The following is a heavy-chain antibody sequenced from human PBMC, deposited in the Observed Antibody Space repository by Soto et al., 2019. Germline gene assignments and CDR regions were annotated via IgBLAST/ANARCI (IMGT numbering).Heavy chain of an antibody. CDR2: IWYDGSNK. V-gene: IGHV3-33*01. CDR3: ARGYSSSRDLGY. Sequence: QVQLVESGGGVVQPGTSLGLSCAASGFSFSSYDIHWVRQAPGKGLEWVAVIWYDGSNKYYADSVKGRFIISRDNSKNTLYLQMNSLRADDTAVNYCARGYSSSRDLGYWGQGTLVTVSS. D-gene: IGHD6-13*01. J-gene: IGHJ4*02. CDR1: GFSFSSYD.